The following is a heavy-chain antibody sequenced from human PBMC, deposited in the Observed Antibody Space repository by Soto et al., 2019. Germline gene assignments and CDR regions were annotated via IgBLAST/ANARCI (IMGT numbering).Heavy chain of an antibody. CDR2: IYHSGGT. V-gene: IGHV4-59*07. J-gene: IGHJ4*02. D-gene: IGHD3-3*01. CDR1: GGSIDDYY. CDR3: ARVRVDADDLFYFDS. Sequence: QVQLQESGPGLVAPSDTLSLTCSVSGGSIDDYYWSWIRQPPGKGLVWVAFIYHSGGTDYSPSLQSRVSLSVDTSKNQFSLRLTSVTAADTAVYYCARVRVDADDLFYFDSWGEGTLVTVSS.